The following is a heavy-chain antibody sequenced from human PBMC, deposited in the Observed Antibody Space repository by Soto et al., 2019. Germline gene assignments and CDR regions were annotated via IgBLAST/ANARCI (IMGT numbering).Heavy chain of an antibody. V-gene: IGHV4-4*02. CDR2: IYHTERT. CDR3: ARYDFGTFDY. Sequence: QVLLQESGPGLVKPSGTLSLTCAVSGDSLSSSFWWSWVRQSPGKGLEWIGEIYHTERTVYNPSLKSRVTISLDKSKNQFSLNLDSVTAADTAVYYCARYDFGTFDYWGRGTLVTVSS. CDR1: GDSLSSSFW. D-gene: IGHD4-17*01. J-gene: IGHJ4*02.